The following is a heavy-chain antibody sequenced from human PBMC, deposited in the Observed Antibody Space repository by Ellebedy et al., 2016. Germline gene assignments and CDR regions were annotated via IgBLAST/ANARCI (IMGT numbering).Heavy chain of an antibody. J-gene: IGHJ3*02. D-gene: IGHD4/OR15-4a*01. V-gene: IGHV4-59*01. CDR3: ARIARVPEM. Sequence: SETLSLTCNITDDSITSYYWSWIRQPPGKGLDYVGYIYYTGITKYNPSLVGRVIISLDTSKKQLTLKLTSVTAADTAVYFCARIARVPEMWGQGAMVTVSS. CDR1: DDSITSYY. CDR2: IYYTGIT.